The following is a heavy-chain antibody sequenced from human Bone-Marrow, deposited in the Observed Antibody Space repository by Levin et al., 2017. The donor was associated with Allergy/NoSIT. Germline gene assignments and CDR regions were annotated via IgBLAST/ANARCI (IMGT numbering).Heavy chain of an antibody. D-gene: IGHD5-12*01. CDR2: VYYTGTT. CDR3: ASLDVVIVAAKSSAGMDV. Sequence: SETLSLTCNVSGGSINDYFWSWIRQPPGKGLEWIGYVYYTGTTDYNPSLKSRATISLDASKSQFSLKLTSVTAADTAVYYCASLDVVIVAAKSSAGMDVWGHGTTVTVSS. CDR1: GGSINDYF. V-gene: IGHV4-59*01. J-gene: IGHJ6*02.